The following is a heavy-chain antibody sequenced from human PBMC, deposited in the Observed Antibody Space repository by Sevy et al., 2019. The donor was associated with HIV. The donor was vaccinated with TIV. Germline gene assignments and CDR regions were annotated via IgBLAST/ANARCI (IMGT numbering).Heavy chain of an antibody. Sequence: GGSLRLSCAASGFTFSSYAMSWVRQAPGKGLQWVSAISGSRGSTYYADSVKGRFTISRDNSKNTLYLQMNSLRDEDTAVYYCAKAGTARSSNLPSYWGQGTPVSVSS. V-gene: IGHV3-23*01. CDR1: GFTFSSYA. CDR2: ISGSRGST. D-gene: IGHD4-4*01. CDR3: AKAGTARSSNLPSY. J-gene: IGHJ4*02.